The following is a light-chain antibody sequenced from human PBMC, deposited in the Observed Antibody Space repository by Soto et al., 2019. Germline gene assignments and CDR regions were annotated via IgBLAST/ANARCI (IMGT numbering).Light chain of an antibody. CDR2: AAS. Sequence: SHMTQSPSSLSASVGDRVTLTCRASQGIAHYLAWYQQKPGKVPKLLIYAASTLQSGVPSRFSGSGSGTDFTLTISSLQPEDVATYYCQKYNSAPLSFGGGTKVDIK. CDR1: QGIAHY. V-gene: IGKV1-27*01. CDR3: QKYNSAPLS. J-gene: IGKJ4*01.